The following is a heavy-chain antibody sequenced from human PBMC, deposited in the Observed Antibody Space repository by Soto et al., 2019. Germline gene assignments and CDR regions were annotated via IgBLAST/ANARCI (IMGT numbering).Heavy chain of an antibody. V-gene: IGHV1-2*02. D-gene: IGHD1-7*01. CDR3: AREELPIYYYGMDV. CDR1: GYSLTGYH. Sequence: GASVKVTWKACGYSLTGYHRRCVRPAPGQGLEWMGWINPNSGGTKYAQKFQGRVTMTRDTSISTAYMELSSLRSDDTAVYYCAREELPIYYYGMDVWGQGTTVTLS. CDR2: INPNSGGT. J-gene: IGHJ6*02.